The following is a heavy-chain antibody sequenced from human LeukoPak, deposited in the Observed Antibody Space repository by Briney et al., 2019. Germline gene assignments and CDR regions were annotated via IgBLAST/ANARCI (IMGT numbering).Heavy chain of an antibody. D-gene: IGHD3-10*01. CDR1: GLTFSYYW. CDR2: VHSDGITT. J-gene: IGHJ3*01. V-gene: IGHV3-74*01. Sequence: GGSLRLSCAASGLTFSYYWMHWVRQTPGEGLVWVSHVHSDGITTTYADSVKGRFTISRDNVKNTLYLQMNSLGAEDTAIYYCARGDRGGFDLWGQGTIVTVSA. CDR3: ARGDRGGFDL.